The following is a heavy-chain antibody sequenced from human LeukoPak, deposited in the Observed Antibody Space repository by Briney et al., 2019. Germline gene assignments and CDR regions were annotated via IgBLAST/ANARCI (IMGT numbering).Heavy chain of an antibody. CDR3: TRWGSGSYFAFDY. CDR1: GFTFSGSA. V-gene: IGHV3-73*01. D-gene: IGHD1-26*01. Sequence: GGSLRLSCAASGFTFSGSAMHWVRQASGKGLEWVGRIRSKANSYATAYAASVIGRFTISRDDSMNTAYLRMNSLKTEDTAMYYCTRWGSGSYFAFDYWGQGTLVTVSS. J-gene: IGHJ4*02. CDR2: IRSKANSYAT.